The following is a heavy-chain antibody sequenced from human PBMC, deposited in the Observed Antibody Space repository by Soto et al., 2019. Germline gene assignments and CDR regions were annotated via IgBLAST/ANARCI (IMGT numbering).Heavy chain of an antibody. D-gene: IGHD3-10*01. Sequence: ASVKFSCKVSGYTLTELSMHWVRQAPGKGLEWMGWISAYNGNTNYAQKLQGRVTMTTDTSTSTAYMELRSLRSDDTAVYYCARDITMVRGVIQIPNWFDPWGQGTLVTVSS. V-gene: IGHV1-18*01. CDR2: ISAYNGNT. J-gene: IGHJ5*02. CDR3: ARDITMVRGVIQIPNWFDP. CDR1: GYTLTELS.